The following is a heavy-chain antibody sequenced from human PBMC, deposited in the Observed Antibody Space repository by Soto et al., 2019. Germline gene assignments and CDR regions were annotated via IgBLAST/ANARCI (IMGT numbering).Heavy chain of an antibody. CDR1: GYSFTSYW. J-gene: IGHJ6*02. CDR3: ASPARPSGYYYYYGMDV. CDR2: IYPGDSDT. V-gene: IGHV5-51*01. D-gene: IGHD6-6*01. Sequence: GESLKISCKGSGYSFTSYWIGWVRQMAGKGLEWMGIIYPGDSDTRYSPSFQGQVTISADKSISTAYLQWSSLKASDTAMYYCASPARPSGYYYYYGMDVWGHGTTVTVSS.